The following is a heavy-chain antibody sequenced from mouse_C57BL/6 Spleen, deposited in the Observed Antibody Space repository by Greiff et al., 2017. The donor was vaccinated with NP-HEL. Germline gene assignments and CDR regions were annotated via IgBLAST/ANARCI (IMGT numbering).Heavy chain of an antibody. CDR3: AIGDAPYFDY. Sequence: VQLQQSGAELVKPGASVKVSCKASGYTFTSYWMHWVKRRPGQGLEWMGRINPSDSDTNSNQKFKGKATLTVDKSSSTAYMQLSSLTSEDSAVYYCAIGDAPYFDYWGQGTTLTVSS. CDR2: INPSDSDT. V-gene: IGHV1-74*01. CDR1: GYTFTSYW. J-gene: IGHJ2*01.